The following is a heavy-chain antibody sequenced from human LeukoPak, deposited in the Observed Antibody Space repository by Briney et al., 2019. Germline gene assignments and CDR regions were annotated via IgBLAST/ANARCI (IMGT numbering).Heavy chain of an antibody. J-gene: IGHJ4*02. CDR1: GDSISTVSYY. V-gene: IGHV4-39*01. CDR3: ARHDEGPAMAIGY. Sequence: TSETLSLTCAVSGDSISTVSYYWGWIRQPPGKGLEWIGNFYNSGSTFYSPSLKSRVTISLDTSKNQFSLKVSSVTAADTAVYYCARHDEGPAMAIGYWGQGTLVTVSS. D-gene: IGHD2-2*01. CDR2: FYNSGST.